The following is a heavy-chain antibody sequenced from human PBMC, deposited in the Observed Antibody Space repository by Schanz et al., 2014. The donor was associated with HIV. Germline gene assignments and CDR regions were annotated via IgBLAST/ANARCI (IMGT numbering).Heavy chain of an antibody. CDR2: IDWKSGII. D-gene: IGHD1-20*01. Sequence: VQLVESGGGLVKPGGSLRLSCAASGFIFSNFHMSWIRQTPGKGLEWVSGIDWKSGIIGYADSVKGRFTISRDNSKNTLYLQMNSLRAEDTAVYYCAKDQGDVSGTPFDYWGQGTLVTVSS. CDR3: AKDQGDVSGTPFDY. CDR1: GFIFSNFH. V-gene: IGHV3-11*04. J-gene: IGHJ4*02.